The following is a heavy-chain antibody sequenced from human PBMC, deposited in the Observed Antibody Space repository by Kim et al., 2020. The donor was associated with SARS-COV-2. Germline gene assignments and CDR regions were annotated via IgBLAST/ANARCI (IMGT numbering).Heavy chain of an antibody. J-gene: IGHJ6*02. CDR3: ARDPGQLVGVYYYYYGMDV. Sequence: GGSLRLSCAASGFTFSSYGMHWVRQAQGKGLEWVAVIRYDGSNKYYADSVKGRFTISRDNSKNTLYLQMNSLRAEDTAVYYCARDPGQLVGVYYYYYGMDVWGQGTTVTVSS. CDR2: IRYDGSNK. V-gene: IGHV3-33*01. CDR1: GFTFSSYG. D-gene: IGHD6-6*01.